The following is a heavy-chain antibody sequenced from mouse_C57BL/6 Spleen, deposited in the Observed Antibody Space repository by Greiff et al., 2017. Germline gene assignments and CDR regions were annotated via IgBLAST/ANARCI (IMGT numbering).Heavy chain of an antibody. Sequence: EVMLVESGGGLVKPGGSLKLSCAASGFTFSSYTMSWVRQTPEKRLEWVATISGGGGNTYYPDSVKGRFTISRDNAKNTLYLQMSSLRSEDTALYYCARGGSYDYDGGGAMDYWGQGTSVTVSS. CDR1: GFTFSSYT. CDR3: ARGGSYDYDGGGAMDY. V-gene: IGHV5-9*01. CDR2: ISGGGGNT. D-gene: IGHD2-4*01. J-gene: IGHJ4*01.